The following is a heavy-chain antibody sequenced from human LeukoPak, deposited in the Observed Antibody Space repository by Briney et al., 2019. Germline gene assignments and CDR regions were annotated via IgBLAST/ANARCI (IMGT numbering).Heavy chain of an antibody. D-gene: IGHD3-22*01. J-gene: IGHJ4*02. Sequence: SQTLSLTCAISGDSVSSNSAAWNWIRQSPSRGLEWLGRTYYRSKWYNDYAVSVKSRITINPDTSKNQFSLQLNSVTPEDTAVYYCARDGGYYYDSSGYSDYWGQGTLVTVSS. V-gene: IGHV6-1*01. CDR1: GDSVSSNSAA. CDR3: ARDGGYYYDSSGYSDY. CDR2: TYYRSKWYN.